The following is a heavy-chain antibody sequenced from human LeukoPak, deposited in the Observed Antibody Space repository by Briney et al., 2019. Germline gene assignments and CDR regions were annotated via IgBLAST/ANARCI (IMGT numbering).Heavy chain of an antibody. J-gene: IGHJ4*02. CDR2: IFYAGST. CDR3: ARIGPILGAAWVDY. V-gene: IGHV4-28*01. D-gene: IGHD3-3*02. Sequence: SDTLSLTCAVSGYSISSNHWWGWIRQPPGKGLEWIGYIFYAGSTYYNPSLKSRVTMSADTSKNQFSLRLSSVTAVDTAVYYCARIGPILGAAWVDYWGQGTLVSVSS. CDR1: GYSISSNHW.